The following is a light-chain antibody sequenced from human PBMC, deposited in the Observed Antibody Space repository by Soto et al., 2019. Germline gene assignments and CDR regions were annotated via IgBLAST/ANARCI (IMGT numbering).Light chain of an antibody. CDR1: SSDVGAYNS. CDR2: DDN. J-gene: IGLJ1*01. V-gene: IGLV1-51*01. Sequence: QSALTQPASVSGSPGQSITISCTGTSSDVGAYNSVAWYQHNPGRAPKLLIYDDNKRPSGIPDRFSGSKSGTSATLGITGFQTGDEADYYCGSWDSSLSAYVFGTGTKLTVL. CDR3: GSWDSSLSAYV.